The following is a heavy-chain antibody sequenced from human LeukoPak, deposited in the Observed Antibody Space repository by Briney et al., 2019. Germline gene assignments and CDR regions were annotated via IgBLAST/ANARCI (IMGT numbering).Heavy chain of an antibody. V-gene: IGHV3-7*01. CDR2: IKPDGTEN. Sequence: PGGSLRLSCAASGFTFSDYYMSWIRQAPGKGLEWVANIKPDGTENYYVDSVKGRFTISRDNAKNSLYLQMNGLRAEDTAVYYCAIQKADLITMVRGIIALWGQGTLVTVSS. J-gene: IGHJ1*01. D-gene: IGHD3-10*01. CDR3: AIQKADLITMVRGIIAL. CDR1: GFTFSDYY.